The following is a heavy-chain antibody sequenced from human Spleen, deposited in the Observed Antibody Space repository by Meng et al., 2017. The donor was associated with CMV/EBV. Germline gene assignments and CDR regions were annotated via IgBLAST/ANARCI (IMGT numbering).Heavy chain of an antibody. Sequence: GESLKISCAASGFTVSNNYISWVRQAPGKGLEWVAVISYDGGNKFHADSVKGRFTISRDNSRNTLYLQMNTLRVEDTAVYYCARSLGELSPRVDYWGQGVLVTVSS. CDR1: GFTVSNNY. D-gene: IGHD3-16*02. J-gene: IGHJ4*02. CDR3: ARSLGELSPRVDY. V-gene: IGHV3-30*03. CDR2: ISYDGGNK.